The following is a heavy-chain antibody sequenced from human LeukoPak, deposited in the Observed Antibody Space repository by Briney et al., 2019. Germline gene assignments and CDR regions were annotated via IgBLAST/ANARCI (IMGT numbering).Heavy chain of an antibody. Sequence: SEALSLICTVSGGSISSSSYYWGWIRQPPGTGLEWLGSIYYSGSTYYNPSLKSRVTISVDTSKNQFSLKLSAVTAADTAVYYCARVDSSGYYYESEYFQHWGQGTLVTVSS. CDR3: ARVDSSGYYYESEYFQH. CDR2: IYYSGST. CDR1: GGSISSSSYY. D-gene: IGHD3-22*01. V-gene: IGHV4-39*07. J-gene: IGHJ1*01.